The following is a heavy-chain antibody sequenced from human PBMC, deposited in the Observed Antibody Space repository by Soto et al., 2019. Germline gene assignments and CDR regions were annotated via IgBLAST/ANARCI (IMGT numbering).Heavy chain of an antibody. CDR1: GGTFSSYT. V-gene: IGHV1-69*08. D-gene: IGHD1-26*01. CDR3: AKEHEGATFDS. J-gene: IGHJ4*02. Sequence: QVQLVQSGAEVKKPGSSVKVSCKASGGTFSSYTISWVRQAPGQGLEWMGRIMPIVGIANYAQKFQGRVTITADKSTSTAFMEVTSLRSEDTAVYPCAKEHEGATFDSRGQGPLVTVSS. CDR2: IMPIVGIA.